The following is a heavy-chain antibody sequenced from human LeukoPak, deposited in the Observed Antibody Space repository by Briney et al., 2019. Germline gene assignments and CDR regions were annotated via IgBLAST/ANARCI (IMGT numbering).Heavy chain of an antibody. CDR2: IKQDGSEK. J-gene: IGHJ4*02. CDR1: GFTFGSFW. V-gene: IGHV3-7*01. D-gene: IGHD6-19*01. CDR3: ARDTSSAWYGLIDY. Sequence: GGSLRLSCAASGFTFGSFWMGWVRQAPGKGLEWVATIKQDGSEKYSVDSVKGRFTISRDNAKNSLYLQMNSLRAEDTAVYFCARDTSSAWYGLIDYWGQGSLVTVSS.